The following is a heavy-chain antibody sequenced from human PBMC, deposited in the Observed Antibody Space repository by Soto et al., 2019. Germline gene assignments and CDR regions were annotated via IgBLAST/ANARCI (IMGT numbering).Heavy chain of an antibody. CDR2: ISYDGNNK. Sequence: QVQLVESRGGVVQPGKSLRLSCAASGFTFSSYGMHWVRQAPGKGLEWVGLISYDGNNKFYADSVKGRFTISRDNSKNTLFLQMNSLRAEDTALYYCAKDIEEVVYYYGMDVWGQGTTVTVSS. D-gene: IGHD1-26*01. CDR1: GFTFSSYG. J-gene: IGHJ6*02. V-gene: IGHV3-30*18. CDR3: AKDIEEVVYYYGMDV.